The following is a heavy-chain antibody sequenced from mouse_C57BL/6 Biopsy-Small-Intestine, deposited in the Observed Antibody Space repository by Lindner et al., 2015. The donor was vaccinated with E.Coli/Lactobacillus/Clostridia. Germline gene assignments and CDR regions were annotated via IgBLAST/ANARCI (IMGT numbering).Heavy chain of an antibody. D-gene: IGHD2-3*01. J-gene: IGHJ3*01. V-gene: IGHV1-54*01. CDR1: GYAFSNHL. CDR3: ARGDGFPFAY. Sequence: VQLQESGAELVRPGTSVKVSCKASGYAFSNHLIEWIKQRPGQGLEWVGVVNPGTGGTNYNEKFKGKATLTADKSSTTAYMQLSSLTSEDSAVYFCARGDGFPFAYWGQGTLVTVSA. CDR2: VNPGTGGT.